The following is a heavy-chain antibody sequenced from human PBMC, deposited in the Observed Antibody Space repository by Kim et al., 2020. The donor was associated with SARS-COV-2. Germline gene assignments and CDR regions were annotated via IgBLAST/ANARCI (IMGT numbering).Heavy chain of an antibody. CDR3: AKTEDIVVVPAASAYYGMDV. CDR2: ISYDGSNK. D-gene: IGHD2-2*01. Sequence: GGSLRLSCAASGFTFSSYGMHWVRQAPGKGLEWVAVISYDGSNKYYADSVKGRFTISRDNSKNTLYLQMNSLRAEDTAVYYCAKTEDIVVVPAASAYYGMDVWGQGTTVTVSS. J-gene: IGHJ6*02. V-gene: IGHV3-30*18. CDR1: GFTFSSYG.